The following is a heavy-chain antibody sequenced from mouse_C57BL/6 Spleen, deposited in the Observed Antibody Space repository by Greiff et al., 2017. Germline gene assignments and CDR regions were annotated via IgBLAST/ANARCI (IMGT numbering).Heavy chain of an antibody. CDR2: IWGVGST. V-gene: IGHV2-6*01. Sequence: VKLMESGPGLVAPSPSLSITCTVSGFSLTSYGVDWVRQSPGKGLEWLGVIWGVGSTNYNSALKSRLSISKDNSKSQVFLKMNSLQTDDTAMYYCATHDYLFAYWGQGTLVTVSA. CDR1: GFSLTSYG. D-gene: IGHD2-4*01. CDR3: ATHDYLFAY. J-gene: IGHJ3*01.